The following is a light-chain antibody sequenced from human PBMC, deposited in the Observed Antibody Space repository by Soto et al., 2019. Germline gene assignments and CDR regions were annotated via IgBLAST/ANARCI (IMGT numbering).Light chain of an antibody. CDR2: GTS. J-gene: IGKJ2*02. V-gene: IGKV3-20*01. Sequence: EIVLTQSPGTLSLSPGETATLSCRSSQSVISSYLAWYQQKPGQPPRLLIFGTSIRATGIPDRISGSGSGTDFSLTISRLEPEDFAVYYCQQYGNSVPCTFGQGTKLEIK. CDR3: QQYGNSVPCT. CDR1: QSVISSY.